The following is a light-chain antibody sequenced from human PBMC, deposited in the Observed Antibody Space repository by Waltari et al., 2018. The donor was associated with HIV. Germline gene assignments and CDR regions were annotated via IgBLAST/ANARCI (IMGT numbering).Light chain of an antibody. CDR2: RNN. Sequence: QSVLTQPPSASGTPGQRVTISCSGSSSHIGSNYVYWYQQLPGTAPKPLIYRNNQRPSGVPDRFSGSKSGTSASLAISGLRSEDEADYYCAAWDDSLSGLYVFGTGTKVTVL. J-gene: IGLJ1*01. CDR3: AAWDDSLSGLYV. V-gene: IGLV1-47*01. CDR1: SSHIGSNY.